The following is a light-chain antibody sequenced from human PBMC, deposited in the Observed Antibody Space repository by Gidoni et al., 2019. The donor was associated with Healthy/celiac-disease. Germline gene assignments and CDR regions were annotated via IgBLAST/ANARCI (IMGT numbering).Light chain of an antibody. CDR1: SSDVGGYHY. CDR2: EVS. Sequence: QSALTQPASVSGSPGQSLTISCTGTSSDVGGYHYVSWYQQHPGKAPKLMIYEVSNRPSGVSNRFSGSKSGNTASLTISGLQAEDEADYYCSSYTSSSTLEFGGGTKLTV. CDR3: SSYTSSSTLE. V-gene: IGLV2-14*01. J-gene: IGLJ3*02.